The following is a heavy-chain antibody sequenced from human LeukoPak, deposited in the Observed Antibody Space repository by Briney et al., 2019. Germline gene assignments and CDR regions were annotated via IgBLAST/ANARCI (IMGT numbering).Heavy chain of an antibody. Sequence: GASVKVSCKASGYTFTSYYMHWVRQAPGQGLEWMGIINPSGGSTSYAQKFQGRVTMTRDTSTSTVYMELSSLRSEGTAVYYCARDGSTRYCSSTSCYKHYYYGMDVWGQGTTVTVSS. V-gene: IGHV1-46*01. J-gene: IGHJ6*02. CDR2: INPSGGST. CDR3: ARDGSTRYCSSTSCYKHYYYGMDV. CDR1: GYTFTSYY. D-gene: IGHD2-2*02.